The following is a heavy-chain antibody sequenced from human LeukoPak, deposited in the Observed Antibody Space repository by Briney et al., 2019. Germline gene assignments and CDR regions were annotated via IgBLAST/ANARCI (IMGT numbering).Heavy chain of an antibody. D-gene: IGHD3-22*01. CDR2: ISWNSGSI. CDR3: AKDLGTYYYDSSGYPDY. Sequence: SLRLSCAASGFTFDDYAMHWVRQAPGKGLEWVSGISWNSGSIGYADSVKGRFTISRDNAKNSLYLQMNSLRAEDTALYYCAKDLGTYYYDSSGYPDYWGQGTLVTVSS. J-gene: IGHJ4*02. CDR1: GFTFDDYA. V-gene: IGHV3-9*01.